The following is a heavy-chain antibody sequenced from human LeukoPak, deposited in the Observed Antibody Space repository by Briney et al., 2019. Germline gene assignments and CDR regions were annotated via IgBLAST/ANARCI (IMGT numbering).Heavy chain of an antibody. V-gene: IGHV3-11*01. J-gene: IGHJ4*02. CDR1: GFTFSHYY. D-gene: IGHD3-10*01. CDR3: ARVMVRGVLLDY. CDR2: ISSSGSTI. Sequence: GGSLRLSWAASGFTFSHYYMSWIRQAPGGGLEWVSYISSSGSTIYYADSVKGRFAISRDNAKNSLYLQMNSLRAEDTAVYYCARVMVRGVLLDYWGQGTLVTVSS.